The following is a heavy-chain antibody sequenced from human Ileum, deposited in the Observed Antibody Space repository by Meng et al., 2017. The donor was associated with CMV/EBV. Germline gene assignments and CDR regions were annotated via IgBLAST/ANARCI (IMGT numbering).Heavy chain of an antibody. CDR3: ARDGRSGYYAGQNWFDP. CDR1: GFTFTGYD. CDR2: IKLDNGRT. V-gene: IGHV1-2*02. J-gene: IGHJ5*02. Sequence: ASVKVSCKSSGFTFTGYDMHWLRQAPGQGLEWMGWIKLDNGRTDYAQKFQGRVTLTRDTSINTAYMKLSRLRSDDTAVYYCARDGRSGYYAGQNWFDPWGQGTLVTVSS. D-gene: IGHD3-3*01.